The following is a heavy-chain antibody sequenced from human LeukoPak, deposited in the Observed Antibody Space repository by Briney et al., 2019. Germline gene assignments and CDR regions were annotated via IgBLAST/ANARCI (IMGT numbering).Heavy chain of an antibody. D-gene: IGHD2-2*01. V-gene: IGHV1-46*01. CDR2: INPSGGST. CDR1: GYTFTSFY. CDR3: ARDVDYCSSTSCYFDY. Sequence: ASVKVSCKASGYTFTSFYMHWVRQAPGQGLEWMGIINPSGGSTSYAQKFQGRVTMTRDTSTSTVYMELSSLRSEDTAVYYCARDVDYCSSTSCYFDYWGQGTLVTVSS. J-gene: IGHJ4*02.